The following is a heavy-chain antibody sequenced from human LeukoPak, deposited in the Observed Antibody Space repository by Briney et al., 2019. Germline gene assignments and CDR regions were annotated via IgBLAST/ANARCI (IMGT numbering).Heavy chain of an antibody. CDR1: GFTFSSYA. V-gene: IGHV3-23*01. J-gene: IGHJ4*02. D-gene: IGHD3-22*01. CDR2: ISAGGGGS. CDR3: AEPEGGYYDIRPD. Sequence: GGSLRLSCAASGFTFSSYAMSWVRQAPGKGLEWVSTISAGGGGSYYADSVKGRFTISRDNSKNTLYLQMNSLRAEDTAVYYCAEPEGGYYDIRPDWGQGTLVTVSS.